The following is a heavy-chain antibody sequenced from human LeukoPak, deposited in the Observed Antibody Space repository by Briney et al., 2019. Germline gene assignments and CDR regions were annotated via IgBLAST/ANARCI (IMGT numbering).Heavy chain of an antibody. J-gene: IGHJ6*02. CDR3: ARNVDTYYYGMDV. Sequence: SETLSLTCTVSGGSISSYYWSWIRQPPGKGLEWIGYIYYSGSTNYNPYLKSRVTISVDTSKNQFSLKLSSVTAADTAVYYCARNVDTYYYGMDVWGQGTTVTVSS. V-gene: IGHV4-59*01. CDR2: IYYSGST. D-gene: IGHD5-18*01. CDR1: GGSISSYY.